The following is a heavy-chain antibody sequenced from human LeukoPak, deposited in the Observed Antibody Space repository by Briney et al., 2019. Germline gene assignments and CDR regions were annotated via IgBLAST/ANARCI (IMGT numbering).Heavy chain of an antibody. Sequence: IPSEALSLTRAVYGGSFSGYYWSWIRQPPGKGLEWIGEINHSGSTNYNPSLKSRATISVDTSKNQFSLKLSSVTAADTAVYYCARVGKMAVRHWGQGTLVTVSS. J-gene: IGHJ4*02. V-gene: IGHV4-34*01. CDR1: GGSFSGYY. CDR3: ARVGKMAVRH. CDR2: INHSGST. D-gene: IGHD5-24*01.